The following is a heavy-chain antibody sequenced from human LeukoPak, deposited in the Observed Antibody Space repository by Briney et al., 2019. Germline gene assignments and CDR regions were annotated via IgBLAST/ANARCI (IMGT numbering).Heavy chain of an antibody. D-gene: IGHD3-22*01. CDR3: AREGNYYYDSSGYSGDRLFDY. CDR1: GFSFSSYS. Sequence: GGSLKLSCAASGFSFSSYSMNWARQSPGKGLEWVSSISSSSSYIYYADSVKGRFTISRDNAKNSLYLQMNSLRAEDTAVYYCAREGNYYYDSSGYSGDRLFDYWGQGTLVTVSS. CDR2: ISSSSSYI. V-gene: IGHV3-21*01. J-gene: IGHJ4*02.